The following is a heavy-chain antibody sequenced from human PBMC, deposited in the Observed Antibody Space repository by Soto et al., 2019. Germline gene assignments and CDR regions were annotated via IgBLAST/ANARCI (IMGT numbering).Heavy chain of an antibody. CDR3: ARYRREAVAGYTLDN. D-gene: IGHD6-13*01. CDR1: GGSISINY. V-gene: IGHV4-59*01. J-gene: IGHJ4*02. Sequence: SETLSLTCTFSGGSISINYWNWIRQPPGKGLEWIGYVYNSGSTNYNPSLKSRVTISEDTSKSQFSLKVNSMTAADTAVYYCARYRREAVAGYTLDNWGQGILVTVSS. CDR2: VYNSGST.